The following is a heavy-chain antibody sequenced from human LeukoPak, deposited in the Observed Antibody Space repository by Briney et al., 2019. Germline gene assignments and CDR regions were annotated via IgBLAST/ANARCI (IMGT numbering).Heavy chain of an antibody. Sequence: GGSLRLSCAASGFTFSSYGMSWVRQAPGKGLEWVSAISGSGGSTYYADSVKGRFTISRDNSKNTLYLQMNSLRAEDTAVYYCAKEGGIRYYDILTIDYWGQGTLVTVSS. J-gene: IGHJ4*02. D-gene: IGHD3-9*01. CDR2: ISGSGGST. CDR3: AKEGGIRYYDILTIDY. V-gene: IGHV3-23*01. CDR1: GFTFSSYG.